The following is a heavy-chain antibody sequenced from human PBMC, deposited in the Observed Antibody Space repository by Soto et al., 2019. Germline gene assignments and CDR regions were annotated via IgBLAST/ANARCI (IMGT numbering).Heavy chain of an antibody. CDR2: IIPIFGTA. V-gene: IGHV1-69*13. J-gene: IGHJ6*02. CDR3: AASPLRLDYYDSSGYPRPIDYYYGMDV. CDR1: GGTFSSYA. D-gene: IGHD3-22*01. Sequence: SVKVSCKASGGTFSSYAISWVRQAPGQGLEWMGGIIPIFGTANYAQKFQGRVTITADESTSTAYMELSSLRSEDTAVYYCAASPLRLDYYDSSGYPRPIDYYYGMDVWGQGTTVTAP.